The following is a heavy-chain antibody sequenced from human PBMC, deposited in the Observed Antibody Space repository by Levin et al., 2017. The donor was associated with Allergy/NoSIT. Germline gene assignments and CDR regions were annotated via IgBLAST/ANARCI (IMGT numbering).Heavy chain of an antibody. CDR1: GFTFSSYS. D-gene: IGHD6-19*01. V-gene: IGHV3-21*01. J-gene: IGHJ4*02. CDR3: ETVKSSGQRDY. CDR2: ISSSSSYI. Sequence: PGGSLRLSCAASGFTFSSYSMNWVRQAPGKGLEWVSSISSSSSYIYYANSVKGRFTISRDNAKNSLYLQMHSLRAEDTAVYYCETVKSSGQRDYWGQGTLVTVSS.